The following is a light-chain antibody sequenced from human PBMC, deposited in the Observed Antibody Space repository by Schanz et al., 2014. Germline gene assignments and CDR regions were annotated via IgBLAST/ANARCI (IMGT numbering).Light chain of an antibody. CDR3: AAWDDSLSGWV. CDR1: SSNIGAGYD. Sequence: QSVLTQPLSVSGAPGQRVTISCTGSSSNIGAGYDVHWYQQLPGTAPKLLIYRNNQRPSGVPDRFSGSKSGTSASLAISGLRSEDEADYYCAAWDDSLSGWVFGGGTKLTVL. J-gene: IGLJ3*02. CDR2: RNN. V-gene: IGLV1-47*01.